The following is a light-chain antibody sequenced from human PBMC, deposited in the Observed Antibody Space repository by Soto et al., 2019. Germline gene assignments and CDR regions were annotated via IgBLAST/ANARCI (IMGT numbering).Light chain of an antibody. CDR1: ASNLGEKYA. J-gene: IGLJ3*02. V-gene: IGLV1-40*01. Sequence: QPVLTQPPSVSGAPGPRVTISCTGSASNLGEKYAVHWYQHLPGTAPKLLIYDNIHRPSGVPDRFSGSKSDTSASLAITGLQAEDEADYYCQSYDTTLSGLVFGGGTKVTVL. CDR2: DNI. CDR3: QSYDTTLSGLV.